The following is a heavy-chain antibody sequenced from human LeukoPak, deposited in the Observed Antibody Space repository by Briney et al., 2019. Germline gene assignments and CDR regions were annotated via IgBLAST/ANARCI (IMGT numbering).Heavy chain of an antibody. CDR3: AKDTSSGWYKSLNWFDP. Sequence: GGSLRLSCAASGFTFSSYIMNWVRQAPGKGLEWVSSISSSSSYIYYADSVKGRFTISRDNAKNSLYLQMNSLRAEDTAVYYCAKDTSSGWYKSLNWFDPWGQGTLVTVSS. J-gene: IGHJ5*02. V-gene: IGHV3-21*04. CDR2: ISSSSSYI. D-gene: IGHD6-19*01. CDR1: GFTFSSYI.